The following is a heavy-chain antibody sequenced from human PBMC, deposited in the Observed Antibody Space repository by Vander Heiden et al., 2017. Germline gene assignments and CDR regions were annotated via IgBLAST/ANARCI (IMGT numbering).Heavy chain of an antibody. CDR1: GFTFSSYS. D-gene: IGHD3-22*01. V-gene: IGHV3-21*01. J-gene: IGHJ3*02. Sequence: EVQLVESGGGLVKPGGSLRLSCTASGFTFSSYSLNWVRQAPGKGLEWVSSISSSSYYIYYADSVKGRITISRDNAKKSLYLQMNSLRAEDTAVYYCAREDYDSSGYYYAFDIWGQGTMVTVSS. CDR3: AREDYDSSGYYYAFDI. CDR2: ISSSSYYI.